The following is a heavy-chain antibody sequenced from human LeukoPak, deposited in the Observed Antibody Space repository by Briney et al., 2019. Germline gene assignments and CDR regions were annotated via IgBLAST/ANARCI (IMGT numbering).Heavy chain of an antibody. CDR3: AGDVAAAGSINWFDP. CDR2: IIPILGIA. D-gene: IGHD6-13*01. J-gene: IGHJ5*02. V-gene: IGHV1-69*04. CDR1: GGTFSSYA. Sequence: SVKVSCKASGGTFSSYAISWVRQAPGQGLEWMGRIIPILGIANYAQKFQGRVTITADKPTSTAYMELSSLRSEDTAVYYCAGDVAAAGSINWFDPWGQGTLVTVSS.